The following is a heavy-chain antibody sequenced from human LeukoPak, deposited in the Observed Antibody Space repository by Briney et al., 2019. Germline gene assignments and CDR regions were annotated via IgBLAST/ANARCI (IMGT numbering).Heavy chain of an antibody. V-gene: IGHV1-46*01. J-gene: IGHJ6*02. Sequence: ASVTVSCKASGYTYTSYYMHWVRHAPGQGLEWMGIINPSGGSTSYAQKFQGRVTMTRDTSTSTVYMELSSLRSEDTAVYYCARDWSGMDVWGQGTTVTVSS. CDR3: ARDWSGMDV. CDR1: GYTYTSYY. CDR2: INPSGGST.